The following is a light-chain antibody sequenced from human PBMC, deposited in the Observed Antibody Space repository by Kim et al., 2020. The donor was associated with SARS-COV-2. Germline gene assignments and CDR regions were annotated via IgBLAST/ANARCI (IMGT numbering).Light chain of an antibody. CDR2: DVT. CDR3: SSYRDSSPVI. V-gene: IGLV2-14*04. J-gene: IGLJ2*01. CDR1: SSDVGFYNY. Sequence: GQSITISCTGTSSDVGFYNYVSWYQQYPGRAPKLLIYDVTERPSGVSSRFSGSKSGNTASLTIFGLQAEDEADYYCSSYRDSSPVIFSGGTQLTVL.